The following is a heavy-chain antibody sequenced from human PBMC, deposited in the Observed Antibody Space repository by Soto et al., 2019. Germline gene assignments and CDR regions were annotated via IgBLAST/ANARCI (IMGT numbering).Heavy chain of an antibody. CDR1: GFTFSSYA. CDR3: ARVHRSIMVLTSPGDI. Sequence: QVQLVESGGGVVQPGRSLRLSCAASGFTFSSYAMHGVRQAPGKGLEWVAVISSDGSNEYYADSVKGRFTISRDNSKNTLYLQMTSLRAEDTAVYYCARVHRSIMVLTSPGDIWGQGTMVTVSS. CDR2: ISSDGSNE. V-gene: IGHV3-30-3*01. D-gene: IGHD2-21*02. J-gene: IGHJ3*02.